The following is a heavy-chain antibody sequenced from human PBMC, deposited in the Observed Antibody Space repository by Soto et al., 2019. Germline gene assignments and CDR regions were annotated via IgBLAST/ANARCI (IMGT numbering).Heavy chain of an antibody. Sequence: PGGSLRLSCVASGFTFSRYAMSWVRQAPGKGLEWVSAISDSGDSTEYADPVRGRFTIFRDNSRNTLFLEMNSLRAEDTATYYCAKRDIVGREQAHRFLIDTWGRGTLVTVSS. D-gene: IGHD5-12*01. CDR3: AKRDIVGREQAHRFLIDT. J-gene: IGHJ5*02. CDR2: ISDSGDST. V-gene: IGHV3-23*01. CDR1: GFTFSRYA.